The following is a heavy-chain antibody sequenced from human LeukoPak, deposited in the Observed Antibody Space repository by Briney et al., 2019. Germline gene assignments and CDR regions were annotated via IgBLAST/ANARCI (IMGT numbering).Heavy chain of an antibody. D-gene: IGHD6-13*01. CDR3: ARSGRVSTQNWIDP. CDR1: GFTFSSYS. CDR2: ISSSSSYI. Sequence: GGSLRLSCAASGFTFSSYSMNWVRQAPGKGLEWVSSISSSSSYIYYADSVKGRFTISRDNAKNSLYLQMNSLRAEDTAVYYCARSGRVSTQNWIDPWGQGTLVTVSS. J-gene: IGHJ5*02. V-gene: IGHV3-21*01.